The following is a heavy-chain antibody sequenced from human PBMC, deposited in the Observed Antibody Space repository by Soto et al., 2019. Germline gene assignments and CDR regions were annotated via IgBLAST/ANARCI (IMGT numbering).Heavy chain of an antibody. Sequence: QVQLVQSGTEVKKPGASVTVSCKASSYSFSSYGLSWVRRAPGQGLEWMGWVSGSNGETGYAQDFQGRVTMAMTSDTARMTTYMELRSLGYDDTAVYFCAIDQRLGRGGYDTFDIWGQGTMVIVSS. CDR3: AIDQRLGRGGYDTFDI. D-gene: IGHD5-12*01. V-gene: IGHV1-18*01. J-gene: IGHJ3*02. CDR2: VSGSNGET. CDR1: SYSFSSYG.